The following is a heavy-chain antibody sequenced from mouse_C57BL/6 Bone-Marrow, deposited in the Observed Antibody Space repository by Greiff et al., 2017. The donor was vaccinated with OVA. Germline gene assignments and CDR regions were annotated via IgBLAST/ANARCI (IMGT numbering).Heavy chain of an antibody. D-gene: IGHD1-1*01. J-gene: IGHJ3*01. CDR2: IDPETGGT. CDR1: GYTFTDYE. V-gene: IGHV1-15*01. CDR3: TRRDYYGSSWNWFAY. Sequence: VQLKESGAELVRPGASVTLSCKASGYTFTDYEMHWVKQTPVHGLEWIGAIDPETGGTAYNQKFKGKAILTADKSSSTAYMELRSLTSEDSAVYYCTRRDYYGSSWNWFAYWGQGTLVTVSA.